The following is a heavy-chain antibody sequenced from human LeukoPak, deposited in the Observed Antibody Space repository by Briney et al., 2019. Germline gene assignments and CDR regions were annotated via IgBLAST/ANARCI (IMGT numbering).Heavy chain of an antibody. J-gene: IGHJ3*02. D-gene: IGHD3-22*01. CDR3: ARDSAVYDSSGYFLHAFDI. Sequence: ASVKVSCKASVYTFTGYYMHWVRQAPGQGLEWMGWINPNSGGTNYEQKFQGRVTMTRDTSISTAYMELSRLRSDDTAVYYCARDSAVYDSSGYFLHAFDIWGQGTMVTVSS. CDR2: INPNSGGT. CDR1: VYTFTGYY. V-gene: IGHV1-2*02.